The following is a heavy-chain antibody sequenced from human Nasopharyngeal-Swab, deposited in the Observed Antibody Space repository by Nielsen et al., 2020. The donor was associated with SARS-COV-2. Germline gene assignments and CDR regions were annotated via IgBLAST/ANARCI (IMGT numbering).Heavy chain of an antibody. Sequence: SETLSLTCTVSDGSISSSSYYWGWIRQPPGKGLEWIGSIYYSGSTYYNPSLKSRVTISVDTSKNQFSLKLSSVTAADTAVYYCARVLWFGELPYYYYYYMDVWGKGTTVTVSS. CDR2: IYYSGST. CDR3: ARVLWFGELPYYYYYYMDV. V-gene: IGHV4-39*01. CDR1: DGSISSSSYY. J-gene: IGHJ6*03. D-gene: IGHD3-10*01.